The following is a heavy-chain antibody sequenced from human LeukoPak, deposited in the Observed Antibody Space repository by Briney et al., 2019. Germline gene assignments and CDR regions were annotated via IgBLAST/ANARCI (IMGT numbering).Heavy chain of an antibody. CDR2: INHSGDT. CDR3: ARDRGRWPHYAFDI. D-gene: IGHD3-10*01. Sequence: SETLSLTCAVYGGSFSGYYWSWIRQPPGKGLEWIGEINHSGDTNYNTSLKSRVTISMDTSKNQFSLKLRSVTAADTAVYYCARDRGRWPHYAFDIWGHGTMVTVSS. CDR1: GGSFSGYY. J-gene: IGHJ3*02. V-gene: IGHV4-34*01.